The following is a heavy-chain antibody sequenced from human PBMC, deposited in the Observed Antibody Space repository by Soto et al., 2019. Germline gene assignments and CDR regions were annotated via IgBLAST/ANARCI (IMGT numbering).Heavy chain of an antibody. CDR2: IYYSGTT. D-gene: IGHD6-13*01. V-gene: IGHV4-31*02. J-gene: IGHJ6*02. CDR3: ARDPIASDDSDHGLDV. Sequence: WTWIRQHPGKGLEWIGYIYYSGTTYSNPSLKSRATISLDTSKNQFSLKLNSVTAADTALYYCARDPIASDDSDHGLDVWGQGTTVTVSS.